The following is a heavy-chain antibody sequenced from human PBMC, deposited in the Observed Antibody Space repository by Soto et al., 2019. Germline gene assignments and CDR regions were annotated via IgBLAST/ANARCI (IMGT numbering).Heavy chain of an antibody. CDR1: GGSISSGGYY. Sequence: QVQLQESGPGLVKPSQTLSLTCTVSGGSISSGGYYWSWIRQHPGKGLEWVGYIYYSGSTYYNPSLKSRVTISVDTSKNQFSLKLSSVTAADTAVYYCARTTLSDSSGYYFENWDVWGQGTTVTVSS. V-gene: IGHV4-31*03. J-gene: IGHJ6*02. D-gene: IGHD3-22*01. CDR3: ARTTLSDSSGYYFENWDV. CDR2: IYYSGST.